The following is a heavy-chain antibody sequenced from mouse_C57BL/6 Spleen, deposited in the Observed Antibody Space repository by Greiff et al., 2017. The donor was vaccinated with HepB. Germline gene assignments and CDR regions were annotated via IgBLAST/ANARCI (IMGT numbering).Heavy chain of an antibody. CDR2: IYPGSGST. V-gene: IGHV1-55*01. Sequence: VQLQQPGAELVKPGASVKMSCKASGYTFTNYLITWVKQGPGQGLEWIGDIYPGSGSTNYNEKFKSKATLTVDTSSSTAYMQLSSLTSEDSAVYYCAREGLWYYGSSWWGQGTTLTVSS. J-gene: IGHJ2*01. CDR1: GYTFTNYL. CDR3: AREGLWYYGSSW. D-gene: IGHD1-1*01.